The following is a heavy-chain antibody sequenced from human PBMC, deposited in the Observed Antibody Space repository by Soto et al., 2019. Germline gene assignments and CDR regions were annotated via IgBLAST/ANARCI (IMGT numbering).Heavy chain of an antibody. Sequence: EVQLLESGGGLVQPGGSLRLSCAASGFTFSSYAMSWVRKPPGKGLEWVSVISGSGDGTYYADSVKGPFTISRDNSKNTLYLQMSSLRADDTAVYYCAKRGSGSQFDYWGQGTLVTVSS. CDR3: AKRGSGSQFDY. V-gene: IGHV3-23*01. CDR1: GFTFSSYA. D-gene: IGHD1-26*01. J-gene: IGHJ4*02. CDR2: ISGSGDGT.